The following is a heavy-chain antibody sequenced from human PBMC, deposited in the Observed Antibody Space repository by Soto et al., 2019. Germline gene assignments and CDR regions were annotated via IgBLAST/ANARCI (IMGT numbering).Heavy chain of an antibody. CDR3: VRSFILSGGSYKVLIRLHYFDT. J-gene: IGHJ4*02. V-gene: IGHV4-59*12. CDR2: IYYSGST. CDR1: GGSISSYY. D-gene: IGHD3-3*01. Sequence: SETLSLTCTVSGGSISSYYWSWIRQPLGKGLEWIGYIYYSGSTNYNPSLKSRVTISVDTSKNQFSLKLSSVTAADTAIYYCVRSFILSGGSYKVLIRLHYFDTWGPGTLVTVSS.